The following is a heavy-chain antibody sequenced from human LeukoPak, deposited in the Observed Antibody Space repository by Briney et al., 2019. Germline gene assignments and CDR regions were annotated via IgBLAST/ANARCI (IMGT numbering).Heavy chain of an antibody. CDR1: GGSISSGTYY. CDR3: ASINYETFDY. D-gene: IGHD3-3*01. Sequence: SETLSLTCTVSGGSISSGTYYWSWIRQPAGKGLEWIGRIHTSGSTNYNPSLKSRVTISLDTPKNQFSLKLSSVTAADAAVYYCASINYETFDYWGQGTLVTVSS. J-gene: IGHJ4*02. CDR2: IHTSGST. V-gene: IGHV4-61*02.